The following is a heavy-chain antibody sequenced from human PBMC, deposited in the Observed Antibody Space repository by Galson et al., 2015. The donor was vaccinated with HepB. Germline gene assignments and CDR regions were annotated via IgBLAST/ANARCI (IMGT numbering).Heavy chain of an antibody. Sequence: SVKVSCKASGGTFSSYAISWVRQAPGQGLEWMGGIIPILGIANYAQKFQGRVTITADKSTSTAYMELSSLRSEDTAVYYCASYSHYYDSSGYLGSVPNSGAFDIWGQGTMVTVSS. CDR2: IIPILGIA. V-gene: IGHV1-69*10. J-gene: IGHJ3*02. CDR3: ASYSHYYDSSGYLGSVPNSGAFDI. CDR1: GGTFSSYA. D-gene: IGHD3-22*01.